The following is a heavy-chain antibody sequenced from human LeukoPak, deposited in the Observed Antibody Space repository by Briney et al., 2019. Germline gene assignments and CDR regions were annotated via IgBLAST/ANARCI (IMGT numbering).Heavy chain of an antibody. D-gene: IGHD6-19*01. J-gene: IGHJ4*02. V-gene: IGHV4-59*01. CDR2: IYYSGSS. CDR3: AREVVAVAGSYFDS. Sequence: SETLSLTCTVSGGSISSYYWTWIRQPPGKGLEWIGYIYYSGSSNYNPSLKSRVTISVDTSKNQFSLKLSSVTTADTAVYFCAREVVAVAGSYFDSWGQGTLVTVSS. CDR1: GGSISSYY.